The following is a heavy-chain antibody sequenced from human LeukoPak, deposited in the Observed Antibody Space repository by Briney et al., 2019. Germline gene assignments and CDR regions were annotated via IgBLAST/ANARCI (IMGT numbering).Heavy chain of an antibody. Sequence: ASVKVSCKASGYTFTGYYMHWVRQAPGQGLEWMGRINPNSGGTNYAQKFQGRVTMTRDTSISTAYMELSRLRSDDTAVYYCARERSCSSTSCYSGSAFDIWGQGTMVTVSS. CDR1: GYTFTGYY. V-gene: IGHV1-2*06. CDR3: ARERSCSSTSCYSGSAFDI. D-gene: IGHD2-2*02. J-gene: IGHJ3*02. CDR2: INPNSGGT.